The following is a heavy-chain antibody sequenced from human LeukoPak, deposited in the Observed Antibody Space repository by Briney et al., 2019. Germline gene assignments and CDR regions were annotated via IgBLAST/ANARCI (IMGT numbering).Heavy chain of an antibody. CDR3: ARSGRGGPNAFDI. V-gene: IGHV1-46*01. CDR2: INPSGGST. CDR1: GYTFTIYY. D-gene: IGHD2-15*01. J-gene: IGHJ3*02. Sequence: ASVTVSCKASGYTFTIYYMHWVRQAPGQGLEWLGIINPSGGSTSYAQKFQGRVTMTRDTSTSTVYMELSSLRSEDTAVYYCARSGRGGPNAFDIWGQGTMVTVSS.